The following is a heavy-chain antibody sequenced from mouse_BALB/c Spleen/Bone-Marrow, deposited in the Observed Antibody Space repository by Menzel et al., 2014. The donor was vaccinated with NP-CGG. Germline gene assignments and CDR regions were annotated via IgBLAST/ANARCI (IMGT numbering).Heavy chain of an antibody. J-gene: IGHJ3*01. CDR1: GYAFTNYL. Sequence: QMQLKQSGAELVRPGTSVKVSCKASGYAFTNYLIEWVKQRPGQGLEWIGVINPGSGGTNYNEKFKGKATLTADKSSSTAYMQLSSLTSDDSAVYFCAREMIKGFAYWGQGTLVTVSA. CDR2: INPGSGGT. CDR3: AREMIKGFAY. D-gene: IGHD2-4*01. V-gene: IGHV1-54*01.